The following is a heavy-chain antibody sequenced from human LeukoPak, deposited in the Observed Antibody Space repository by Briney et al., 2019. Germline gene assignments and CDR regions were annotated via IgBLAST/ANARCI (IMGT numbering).Heavy chain of an antibody. CDR3: ARGPARYYDFWSGYSYYMDV. D-gene: IGHD3-3*01. CDR2: IYYSGST. J-gene: IGHJ6*03. CDR1: GGSISSSSYY. V-gene: IGHV4-39*01. Sequence: PSETLSLTCTVSGGSISSSSYYWGWIRQPPGRGLEWIGSIYYSGSTYYNPSLKSRVTISVGTSKNQFSLKLSSVTAADTAVYYCARGPARYYDFWSGYSYYMDVWGKGTTVTVSS.